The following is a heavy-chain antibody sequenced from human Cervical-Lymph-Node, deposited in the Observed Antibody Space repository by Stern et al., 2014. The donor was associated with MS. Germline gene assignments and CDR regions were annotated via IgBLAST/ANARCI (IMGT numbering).Heavy chain of an antibody. CDR3: ARILYDGAYRGDY. CDR2: IFSNDES. J-gene: IGHJ4*02. Sequence: ESGPVLVKPTETLMLTCTVSGFSLSNGRMGVSWIRQPPGKALEWLAHIFSNDESSYTTSLKSRLTISKDTSRSQVVLTMTNMDPVDTATYFCARILYDGAYRGDYWGQGILVTVSS. CDR1: GFSLSNGRMG. D-gene: IGHD3-10*01. V-gene: IGHV2-26*01.